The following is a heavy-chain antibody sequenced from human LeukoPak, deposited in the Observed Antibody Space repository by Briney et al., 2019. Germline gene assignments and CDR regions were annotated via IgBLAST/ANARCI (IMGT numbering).Heavy chain of an antibody. D-gene: IGHD3-22*01. V-gene: IGHV5-51*01. Sequence: GESLKISCKASGQSFTNYWIGWVRQMPGKGLEWMGIIHPLDSTTLYTPSFQGQVTISADKSIRTAYLQWSSLQPSDTAMYYCARRYYHSTEFDPWGQGTLVTVSS. J-gene: IGHJ5*02. CDR3: ARRYYHSTEFDP. CDR2: IHPLDSTT. CDR1: GQSFTNYW.